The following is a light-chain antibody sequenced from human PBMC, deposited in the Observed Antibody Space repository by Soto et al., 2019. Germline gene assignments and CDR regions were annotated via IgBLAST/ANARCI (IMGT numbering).Light chain of an antibody. CDR1: QSISSY. CDR3: EQSYSTLGT. V-gene: IGKV1-39*01. J-gene: IGKJ3*01. CDR2: AAS. Sequence: DIQMTQSPSSLSASVGDRVTITCRASQSISSYLNWYQQKPGKAPKLLIYAASSLQSGGPSRFSGSGSGTDFTLTISSLQPADFATYYCEQSYSTLGTFGPGTKVDSK.